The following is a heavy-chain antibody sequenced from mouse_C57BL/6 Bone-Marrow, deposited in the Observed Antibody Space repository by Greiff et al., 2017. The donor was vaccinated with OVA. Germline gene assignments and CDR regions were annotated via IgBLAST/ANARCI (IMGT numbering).Heavy chain of an antibody. CDR3: ARYGGGSSGYVAWFAY. CDR1: GYTFTNYW. D-gene: IGHD3-2*02. Sequence: QVQLKESGAELVRPGTSVKMSCKASGYTFTNYWIGWAKQRPGHGLEWIGDIYPGGGYTNYNEKFKGKATLTADKSSSTAYMQFSSLTSEDSASYYCARYGGGSSGYVAWFAYWGQGTLVTVSA. CDR2: IYPGGGYT. V-gene: IGHV1-63*01. J-gene: IGHJ3*01.